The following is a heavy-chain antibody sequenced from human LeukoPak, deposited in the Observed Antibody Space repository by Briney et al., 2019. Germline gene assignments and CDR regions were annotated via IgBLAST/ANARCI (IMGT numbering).Heavy chain of an antibody. V-gene: IGHV1-18*01. CDR3: ARGGGYCSSTSCYTDWFDP. D-gene: IGHD2-2*02. CDR1: GYTFTSYG. CDR2: ISAYNGNT. Sequence: ASVKVSCKASGYTFTSYGISWVRQAPGQGLEWMGWISAYNGNTNYAQKLQGRVIMTTDTSTSTAYMELRSLRSHATAVYYCARGGGYCSSTSCYTDWFDPWGQGTLVTVSS. J-gene: IGHJ5*02.